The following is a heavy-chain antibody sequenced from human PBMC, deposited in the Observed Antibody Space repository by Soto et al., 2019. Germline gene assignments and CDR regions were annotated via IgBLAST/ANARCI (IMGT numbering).Heavy chain of an antibody. CDR1: GFTFSSYA. Sequence: QVQLVESGGGVVQPGRSLRLSCAASGFTFSSYAMHWVRQGPGKGLEWVAVISYDGSNKYYADSVKGRFTISRDNSKNTLYLQMNSLRAEDTAVYYCASTAGPAAIRGEIDYWGQGTLVTVSS. CDR2: ISYDGSNK. J-gene: IGHJ4*02. V-gene: IGHV3-30-3*01. CDR3: ASTAGPAAIRGEIDY. D-gene: IGHD2-2*02.